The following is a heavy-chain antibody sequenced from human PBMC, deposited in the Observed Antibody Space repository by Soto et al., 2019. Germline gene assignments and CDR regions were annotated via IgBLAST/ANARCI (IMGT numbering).Heavy chain of an antibody. J-gene: IGHJ6*02. CDR3: AREYTAWPLAYGLDV. D-gene: IGHD2-2*02. CDR1: GFTFSTYS. V-gene: IGHV3-21*01. Sequence: GGSLRLSCVGSGFTFSTYSINWVRQAPGKGLEWVSSISSRSDIYYADSAKGRFTISRDNAKNSVSLQMNSLRAEDTAVYYCAREYTAWPLAYGLDVWGQGTTVTVSS. CDR2: ISSRSDI.